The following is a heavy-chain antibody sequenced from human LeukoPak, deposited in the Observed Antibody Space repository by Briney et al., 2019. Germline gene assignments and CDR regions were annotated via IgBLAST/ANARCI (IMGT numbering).Heavy chain of an antibody. D-gene: IGHD6-13*01. Sequence: SETLSLTCAVSGDSISSSNWWSWVHQPPGKGLEWIGEIYHSGSTNYNPSLKSRVTISVDKSKNQFSLKLSSVTAADTAVYYCARAPGIAAVGFDYWGQGTLVTVSS. CDR1: GDSISSSNW. CDR2: IYHSGST. J-gene: IGHJ4*02. V-gene: IGHV4-4*02. CDR3: ARAPGIAAVGFDY.